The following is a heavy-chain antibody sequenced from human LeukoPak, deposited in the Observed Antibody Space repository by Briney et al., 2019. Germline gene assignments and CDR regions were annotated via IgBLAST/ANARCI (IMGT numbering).Heavy chain of an antibody. J-gene: IGHJ4*02. CDR2: IKQDGSEK. Sequence: GGSLRLSCAASGFTFSSYWMSWVRQAPGKGLEWVANIKQDGSEKYYVDSVKGRFTISRDNAKNSLYLQMNSLRAEDTAVYYCARDIVAAGLFFDYWGQGTLVTVSS. D-gene: IGHD6-13*01. V-gene: IGHV3-7*03. CDR1: GFTFSSYW. CDR3: ARDIVAAGLFFDY.